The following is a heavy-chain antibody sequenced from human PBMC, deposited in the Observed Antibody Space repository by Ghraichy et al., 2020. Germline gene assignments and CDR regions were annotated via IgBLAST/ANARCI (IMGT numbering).Heavy chain of an antibody. CDR3: ARGSGRHGGDY. CDR1: GFSFGSYW. J-gene: IGHJ4*02. V-gene: IGHV3-7*01. Sequence: GGSLRLSCALSGFSFGSYWMSWVRQAPGKGPEWVAIIKPDGSEGYYIDSVRGRFTISRDNAKNSLYLQMNSLRAEDTAVHYCARGSGRHGGDYWGQGTLVTVSS. CDR2: IKPDGSEG. D-gene: IGHD3-10*01.